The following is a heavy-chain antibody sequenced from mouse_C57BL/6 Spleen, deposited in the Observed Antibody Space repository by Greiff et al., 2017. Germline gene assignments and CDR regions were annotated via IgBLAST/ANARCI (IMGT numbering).Heavy chain of an antibody. CDR2: ISSGGSYT. D-gene: IGHD4-1*01. CDR1: GFTFSSYG. CDR3: ARIWDGGYAMDY. J-gene: IGHJ4*01. V-gene: IGHV5-6*01. Sequence: DVHLVESGGDLVKPGGSLKLSCAASGFTFSSYGMSWVRQTPDKRLEWVATISSGGSYTYYPDSVKGRFTISRDNAKNTRYLQMSSLKSEDTAMYYCARIWDGGYAMDYWGQGTSVTVSS.